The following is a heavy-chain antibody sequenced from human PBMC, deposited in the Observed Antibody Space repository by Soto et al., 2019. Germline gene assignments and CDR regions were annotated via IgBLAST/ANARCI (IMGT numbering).Heavy chain of an antibody. J-gene: IGHJ3*02. V-gene: IGHV3-30-3*01. CDR2: ISYDGSNK. Sequence: GGSLRLSCAASGFTFSSYAMHWVRQAPGKGLEWVAVISYDGSNKYYADSVKGRFTISRDNSKNTLYLQMNSLRAEDTAVYYCARALITIFGVADAAFDIWGQGTMVTVSS. D-gene: IGHD3-3*01. CDR1: GFTFSSYA. CDR3: ARALITIFGVADAAFDI.